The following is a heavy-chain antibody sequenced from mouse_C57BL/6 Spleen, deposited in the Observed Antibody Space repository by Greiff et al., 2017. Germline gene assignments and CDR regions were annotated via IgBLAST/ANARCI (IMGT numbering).Heavy chain of an antibody. CDR2: IYPGDGDT. J-gene: IGHJ2*01. V-gene: IGHV1-80*01. CDR1: GYAFSSYW. CDR3: ARGHYGNLFDY. D-gene: IGHD2-1*01. Sequence: VKLQESGAELVKPGASVKISCKASGYAFSSYWMNWVKQRPGKGLEWIGQIYPGDGDTNYNGKFKGKATLTADKSSSTAYMQLSSLTSEDSAVYFCARGHYGNLFDYWGQGTTLTVSP.